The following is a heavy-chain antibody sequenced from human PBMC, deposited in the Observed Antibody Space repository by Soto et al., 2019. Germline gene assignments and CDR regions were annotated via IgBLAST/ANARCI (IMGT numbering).Heavy chain of an antibody. D-gene: IGHD5-18*01. CDR1: GFTFSSYA. J-gene: IGHJ6*02. CDR2: ISYDGSNK. Sequence: QVQLVESGGGVVQPGRSLRLSCAASGFTFSSYAMHWVRQAPGKGLEWVAVISYDGSNKYYADSVKGRFTISRDNSKNTLYLQMNSLRAEDTAVYYCARDLLQLARGGMDVWGQGTTVTVSS. CDR3: ARDLLQLARGGMDV. V-gene: IGHV3-30-3*01.